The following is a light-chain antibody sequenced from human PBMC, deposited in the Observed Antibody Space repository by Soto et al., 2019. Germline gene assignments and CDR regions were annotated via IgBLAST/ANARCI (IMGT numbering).Light chain of an antibody. J-gene: IGKJ1*01. CDR3: QQYGSAPWT. CDR1: LSVASNY. CDR2: AAS. V-gene: IGKV3-20*01. Sequence: EIVLTQSPGTLPLSPGERVTLSCRASLSVASNYVAWYQQKPGQAPRLLIYAASGRATGIPDRFSGSGSGTDFTLTISRLEPEDFAVYYCQQYGSAPWTFGQGTKLEIK.